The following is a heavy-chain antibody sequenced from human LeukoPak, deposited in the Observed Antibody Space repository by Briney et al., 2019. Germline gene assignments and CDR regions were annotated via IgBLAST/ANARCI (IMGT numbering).Heavy chain of an antibody. CDR1: GYSFTSYW. D-gene: IGHD3-9*01. CDR3: ARCGAGYPYYYYMDV. V-gene: IGHV5-51*01. CDR2: IYPGDSDT. J-gene: IGHJ6*03. Sequence: GESLKISCKGSGYSFTSYWIGWVRQMPGKGLEWMGIIYPGDSDTRYSPSSQGQVTISADKSISTAYLQWSSLKASDTAMYYCARCGAGYPYYYYMDVRGKGTTVTVSS.